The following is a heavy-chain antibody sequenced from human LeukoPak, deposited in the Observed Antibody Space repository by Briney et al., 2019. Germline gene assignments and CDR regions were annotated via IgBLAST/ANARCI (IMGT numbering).Heavy chain of an antibody. CDR1: GFTFSNYG. Sequence: GGSLRLSCAASGFTFSNYGMHWVRQAPGKGLEWVAFTLLNGNNNYYADSVKGRFTISRDNAKNSLYLQMNSLRAEDTALYYCAKDRVTIFGVVTLFDYWGQGTLVTVSS. D-gene: IGHD3-3*01. CDR2: TLLNGNNN. CDR3: AKDRVTIFGVVTLFDY. V-gene: IGHV3-30*02. J-gene: IGHJ4*02.